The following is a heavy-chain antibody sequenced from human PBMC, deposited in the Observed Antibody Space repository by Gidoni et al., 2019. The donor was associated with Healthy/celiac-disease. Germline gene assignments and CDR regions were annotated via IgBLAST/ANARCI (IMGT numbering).Heavy chain of an antibody. D-gene: IGHD6-19*01. Sequence: EVQLLESGGGLVQPGGSLRLSRAASGFTFSRYAMSWVRPAPGKGLEWVSAISGSGGSTYYAEYVKGRFTVSRDNSKNTLYLQMNSLGAEDTAVYYCAKDFGRRIAVAFDYWGQGTLVTVSS. CDR2: ISGSGGST. CDR3: AKDFGRRIAVAFDY. V-gene: IGHV3-23*01. CDR1: GFTFSRYA. J-gene: IGHJ4*02.